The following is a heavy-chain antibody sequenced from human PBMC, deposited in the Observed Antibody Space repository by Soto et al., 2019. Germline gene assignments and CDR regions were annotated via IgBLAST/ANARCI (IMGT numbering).Heavy chain of an antibody. CDR3: ARDRVVAGIGEVDY. CDR2: ISYDESNK. D-gene: IGHD6-19*01. Sequence: PGGSLRLSCAASGFTFSSSAMHWVRQAPGEGLEWVAVISYDESNKYYGDSVKGRFTISRDNSKNALYLQMNSLRVDDTAVYYYARDRVVAGIGEVDYWGPGTLVTVSS. V-gene: IGHV3-30-3*01. J-gene: IGHJ4*02. CDR1: GFTFSSSA.